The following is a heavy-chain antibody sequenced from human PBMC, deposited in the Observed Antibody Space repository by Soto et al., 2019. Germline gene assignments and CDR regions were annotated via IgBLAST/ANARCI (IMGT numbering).Heavy chain of an antibody. V-gene: IGHV4-4*02. CDR3: ARRKYGMDV. J-gene: IGHJ6*02. Sequence: QVQLQESGPGLVKPSGTLSLTCVVSGGSITSSHWWSWVRKTPGKGLEWIGEIFHIGHTNYNPSLTGRVTISLDQSKNQFSLKMTSMTAAETALFYCARRKYGMDVWGQGTTVTVSS. CDR2: IFHIGHT. CDR1: GGSITSSHW.